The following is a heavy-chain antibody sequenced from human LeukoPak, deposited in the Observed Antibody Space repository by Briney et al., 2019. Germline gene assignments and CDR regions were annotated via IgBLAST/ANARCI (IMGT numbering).Heavy chain of an antibody. D-gene: IGHD3-10*01. V-gene: IGHV3-30-3*01. Sequence: PGRSLRLSCAASGFTLSSYAMHWVRQAPGKGLEWVAVISYDGSNKYYADSVKGRFTISRDNSKNTLYLQMNSLRAEDTAVYYCARGHYYGSGSYYWALYYYYGMDVWGQGTTVTVSS. CDR2: ISYDGSNK. CDR1: GFTLSSYA. CDR3: ARGHYYGSGSYYWALYYYYGMDV. J-gene: IGHJ6*02.